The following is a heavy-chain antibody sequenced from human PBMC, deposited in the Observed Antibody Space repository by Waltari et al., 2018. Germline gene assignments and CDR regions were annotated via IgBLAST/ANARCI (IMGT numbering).Heavy chain of an antibody. CDR2: IIPIFGTA. CDR3: ARERVGAKYYYYMDV. V-gene: IGHV1-69*06. D-gene: IGHD1-26*01. J-gene: IGHJ6*03. CDR1: A. Sequence: AISWVRQAPGQGLEWMGRIIPIFGTANYAQKFQGRVTITADKSTSTAYMELSSLRSEDTAVYYCARERVGAKYYYYMDVWGKGTTVTISS.